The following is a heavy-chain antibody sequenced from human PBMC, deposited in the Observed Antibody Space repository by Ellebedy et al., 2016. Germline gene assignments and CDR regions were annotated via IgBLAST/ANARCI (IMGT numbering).Heavy chain of an antibody. D-gene: IGHD4-17*01. CDR1: GFTFGNFF. CDR3: YYGHYSGF. Sequence: GGSLRLSXVASGFTFGNFFMSWVRQAPGGGLEWISTISGGGDTTVSADSVKGRFTISRDNSRYTLYLQMDSLRAADTAVYYCYYGHYSGFWGQGTLVTVSS. J-gene: IGHJ4*02. CDR2: ISGGGDTT. V-gene: IGHV3-23*01.